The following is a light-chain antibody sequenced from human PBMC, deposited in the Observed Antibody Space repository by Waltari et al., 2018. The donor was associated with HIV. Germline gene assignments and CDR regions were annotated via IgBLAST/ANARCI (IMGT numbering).Light chain of an antibody. V-gene: IGLV2-23*02. J-gene: IGLJ3*02. Sequence: QSALTQPASVSGSPGQSITISCTGTSSDVGSYNLVSWYQQHPGKATKLMMYEVSTRPSGVSNRCSGSKSGNTASLAISGLQAEDVADYACCSYAGSSTLFGGGTKLTGL. CDR1: SSDVGSYNL. CDR3: CSYAGSSTL. CDR2: EVS.